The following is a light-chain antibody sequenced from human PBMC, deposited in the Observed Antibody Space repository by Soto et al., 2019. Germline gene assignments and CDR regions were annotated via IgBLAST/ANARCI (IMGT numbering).Light chain of an antibody. Sequence: DLEMTQSPLSLAVTPGEPASISCRSSQSLLHKTGRNYLAWYLKKPGQSPQLLIYLGSNRASGVPDRFSGSGSGTYFTLKISRVEAEDVGSYYCKQALQTPLTFGGGTKVEIK. CDR1: QSLLHKTGRNY. CDR3: KQALQTPLT. J-gene: IGKJ4*01. CDR2: LGS. V-gene: IGKV2-28*01.